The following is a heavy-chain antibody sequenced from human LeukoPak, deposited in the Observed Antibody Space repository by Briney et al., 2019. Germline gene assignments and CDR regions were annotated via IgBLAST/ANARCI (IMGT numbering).Heavy chain of an antibody. Sequence: PGGSLRLSCAASGFTFSDYGMNWVRQAPGKGLEWVAVISYDGSNKYYADSVKGRFTISRDNSKNTLYLQMNSLRAEDTAVYYCAKDLGELQPTLGYWGQGTLVTVSS. CDR3: AKDLGELQPTLGY. D-gene: IGHD1-26*01. CDR1: GFTFSDYG. CDR2: ISYDGSNK. J-gene: IGHJ4*02. V-gene: IGHV3-30*18.